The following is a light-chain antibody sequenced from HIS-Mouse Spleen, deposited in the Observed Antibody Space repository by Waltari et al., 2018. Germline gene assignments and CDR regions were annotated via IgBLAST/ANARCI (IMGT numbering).Light chain of an antibody. CDR3: CSYAGSSRV. V-gene: IGLV2-23*01. J-gene: IGLJ3*02. CDR1: SSYVGSYNL. Sequence: QSALTQPASVSGSPGQSITIPCTGTSSYVGSYNLVPWYQQHPGKAPKLMIYEGSKRPSGVSNRFSGSKSGNTASLTISGLQAEDEADYYCCSYAGSSRVFGGGTKLTVL. CDR2: EGS.